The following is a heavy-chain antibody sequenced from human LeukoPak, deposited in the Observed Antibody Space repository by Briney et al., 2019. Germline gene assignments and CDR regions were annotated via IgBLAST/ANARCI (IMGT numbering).Heavy chain of an antibody. D-gene: IGHD6-13*01. J-gene: IGHJ4*02. V-gene: IGHV3-30*04. CDR1: RFTFSSFA. CDR2: APFDGSDK. Sequence: GGSLRLSYVASRFTFSSFAMHWVRQVPGRGLELVAVAPFDGSDKYYADSVKGRFTISRDDSMSTLYLQMNSLTTEDTAVYYCARGSGAAAGFLDYWGQGALVTVSS. CDR3: ARGSGAAAGFLDY.